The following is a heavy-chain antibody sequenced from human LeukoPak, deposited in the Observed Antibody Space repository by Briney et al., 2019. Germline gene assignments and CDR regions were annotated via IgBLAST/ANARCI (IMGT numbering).Heavy chain of an antibody. V-gene: IGHV3-74*01. CDR3: AKSDWFDP. Sequence: PGGSLRLSCAASVFTLSSGSWMHWVRQVPGKGLVWVSRSRSNGSSTTYADSVKGRFTISTDNAKNTLYLHMNCLRDDDTAVYYCAKSDWFDPWGQGTLVTVSS. J-gene: IGHJ5*02. CDR2: SRSNGSST. CDR1: VFTLSSGSW.